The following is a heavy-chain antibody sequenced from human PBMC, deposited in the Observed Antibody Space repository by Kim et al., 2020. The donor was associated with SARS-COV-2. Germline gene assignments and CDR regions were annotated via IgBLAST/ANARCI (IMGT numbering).Heavy chain of an antibody. CDR1: GFTFSTYW. D-gene: IGHD2-2*01. Sequence: GGSLRLSCAASGFTFSTYWMTWLRQAPGKGLEWVANIKQGGIEKFYVDSVKGRFSISRDNAKSSLILEMNSLTVDDTAVYYCVRGCDSASCPYYFDLWGQGTLVTVSS. CDR2: IKQGGIEK. V-gene: IGHV3-7*01. CDR3: VRGCDSASCPYYFDL. J-gene: IGHJ4*02.